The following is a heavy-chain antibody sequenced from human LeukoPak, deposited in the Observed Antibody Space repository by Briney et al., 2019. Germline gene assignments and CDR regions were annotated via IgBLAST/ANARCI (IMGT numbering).Heavy chain of an antibody. J-gene: IGHJ4*02. CDR2: INPSGGST. CDR3: ARAVDTAMVTFDY. V-gene: IGHV1-46*01. CDR1: GYTFTSYY. D-gene: IGHD5-18*01. Sequence: ASVTVSCTASGYTFTSYYMHWVRQAPGQGLEWMGIINPSGGSTSYAQKFQGRVTMTRDISTSTVYMELSSLRSEDTAVYYCARAVDTAMVTFDYWGQGTLVTVSS.